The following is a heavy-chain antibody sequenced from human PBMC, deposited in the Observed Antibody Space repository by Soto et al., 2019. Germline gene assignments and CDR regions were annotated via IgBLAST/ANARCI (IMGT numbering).Heavy chain of an antibody. CDR1: SGSISTYY. V-gene: IGHV4-59*01. CDR2: IYYSGST. D-gene: IGHD6-19*01. CDR3: ARYAVAGNWGVRFDY. Sequence: QVQLQESGPGLVKPSETLSLTCTVSSGSISTYYWSWIRQPPGKGLEWIGYIYYSGSTNYNPSLKSRVTISVDTSKNQFSLKLSSVTAADTAVYYCARYAVAGNWGVRFDYWGQGTLVTVSS. J-gene: IGHJ4*02.